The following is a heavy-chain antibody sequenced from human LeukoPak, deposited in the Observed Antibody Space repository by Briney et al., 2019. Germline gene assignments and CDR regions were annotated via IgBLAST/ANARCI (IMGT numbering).Heavy chain of an antibody. J-gene: IGHJ6*03. CDR1: AGSISSYD. Sequence: SETLSLTCTVSAGSISSYDWSWIRQPPGKGLEWIGYIYYSGTTNYNPSLRSRVTISVDTSKNQFSLKLSSVTAADTAVYYCARPYSTSAYYYMDVWGKGTTVTVSS. CDR2: IYYSGTT. D-gene: IGHD6-6*01. CDR3: ARPYSTSAYYYMDV. V-gene: IGHV4-59*01.